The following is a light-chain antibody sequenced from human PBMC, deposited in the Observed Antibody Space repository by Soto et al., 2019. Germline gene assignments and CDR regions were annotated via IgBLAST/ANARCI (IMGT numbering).Light chain of an antibody. CDR1: QSVSSK. Sequence: EMVMTQSPATLSVSPGERATLSCRASQSVSSKLAWYQQKPGQAPRLLIYDTSTRATGIPARFSGSGSGTEFTLTISSLQSEDFAVSYCQQYSNWPPITFGQGKRLEIK. V-gene: IGKV3-15*01. J-gene: IGKJ5*01. CDR3: QQYSNWPPIT. CDR2: DTS.